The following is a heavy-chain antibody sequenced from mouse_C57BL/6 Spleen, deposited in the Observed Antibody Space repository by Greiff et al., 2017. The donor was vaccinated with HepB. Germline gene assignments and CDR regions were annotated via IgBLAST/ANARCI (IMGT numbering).Heavy chain of an antibody. CDR2: ISDGGSYT. CDR1: GFTFSSYA. Sequence: EVQLVESGGGLVKPGGSLKLSCAASGFTFSSYAMSWVRQTPEKRLEWVATISDGGSYTYYPDNVKGRFTISRDNAKNNLYLQMSHLKSEDTAMYYCARDAGPYAMDYWGQGTSVTVSS. CDR3: ARDAGPYAMDY. V-gene: IGHV5-4*01. J-gene: IGHJ4*01.